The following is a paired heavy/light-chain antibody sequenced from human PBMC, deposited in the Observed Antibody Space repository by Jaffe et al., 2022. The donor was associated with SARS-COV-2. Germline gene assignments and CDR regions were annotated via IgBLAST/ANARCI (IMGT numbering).Heavy chain of an antibody. D-gene: IGHD5-18*01. Sequence: EVQLVESGGGLVKPGGSLRLSCAASGFTFSSYSMNWVRQAPGKGLEWVSSISSSSSYIYYADSVKGRFTISRDNAKNSLYLQMNSLRAEDTAVYYCARDRPPAFSGIQLWFDDAFDIWGQGTMVTVSS. CDR1: GFTFSSYS. CDR3: ARDRPPAFSGIQLWFDDAFDI. CDR2: ISSSSSYI. J-gene: IGHJ3*02. V-gene: IGHV3-21*01.
Light chain of an antibody. CDR1: QGISSY. J-gene: IGKJ1*01. CDR3: QQYYSFPRT. Sequence: VIWMTQSPSLLSASTGDRVTISCRMSQGISSYLAWYQQKPGKAPELLIYAASTLQSGVPSRFSGSGSGTDFTLTISCLQSEDFATYYCQQYYSFPRTFGQGTKVEIK. V-gene: IGKV1D-8*01. CDR2: AAS.